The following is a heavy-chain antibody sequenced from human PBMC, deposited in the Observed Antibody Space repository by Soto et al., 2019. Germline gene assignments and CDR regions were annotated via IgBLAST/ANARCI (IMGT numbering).Heavy chain of an antibody. D-gene: IGHD2-2*01. CDR2: ISAYNGNT. V-gene: IGHV1-18*01. CDR3: ARESLLLAMGLVVPAATPDDAFDI. Sequence: ASVKVSCKASGYTFTSYGISWVRQAPGQGLEWMGWISAYNGNTNYAQKLQGRVTMTTDTSTSTAYMELRSLRSDDTAVYYCARESLLLAMGLVVPAATPDDAFDIWGQGTMVTVSS. J-gene: IGHJ3*02. CDR1: GYTFTSYG.